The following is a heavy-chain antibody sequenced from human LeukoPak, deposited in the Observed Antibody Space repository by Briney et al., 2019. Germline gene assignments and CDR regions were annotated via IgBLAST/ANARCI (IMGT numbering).Heavy chain of an antibody. CDR2: INHSGST. J-gene: IGHJ4*02. D-gene: IGHD6-6*01. Sequence: PSETLSLTCAVYGGSFSGYYWSWIRQPPGKGLEWIGEINHSGSTNYNPSLKNRVTISVDTSKNQFSLKLSSVTAADTAVYYCARRSAYSTSSGVNYWGQGTLVTVSS. V-gene: IGHV4-34*01. CDR1: GGSFSGYY. CDR3: ARRSAYSTSSGVNY.